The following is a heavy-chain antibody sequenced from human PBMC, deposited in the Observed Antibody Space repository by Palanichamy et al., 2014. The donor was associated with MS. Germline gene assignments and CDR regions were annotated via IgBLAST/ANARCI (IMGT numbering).Heavy chain of an antibody. J-gene: IGHJ6*02. Sequence: QVQLQQSGPGLVKPSQTLSLTCAISGDSVSSNSAAWNWIRQSPSRGLEWLGRTYYRSKWYSDYAVSVKSRITINPDASKNQFSLQLNSVTPEDTAVYYCAGCSSASCYTRVAYCYAMDVWGHGTSVTVSS. V-gene: IGHV6-1*01. CDR3: AGCSSASCYTRVAYCYAMDV. CDR1: GDSVSSNSAA. D-gene: IGHD2-2*02. CDR2: TYYRSKWYS.